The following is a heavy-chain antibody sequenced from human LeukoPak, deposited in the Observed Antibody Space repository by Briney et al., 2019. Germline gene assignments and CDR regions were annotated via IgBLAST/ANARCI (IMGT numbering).Heavy chain of an antibody. J-gene: IGHJ5*02. D-gene: IGHD2-2*01. CDR1: GFTFTYYD. CDR2: ISSSSSYT. Sequence: PGGSLRLSCSASGFTFTYYDIQRVRQAPGKGLEWVSYISSSSSYTNYADSVKGRFTISRDNAKNSLYLQMNSLRAEDTAVYYCARVVPRIVVVPAAPRGWFDPWGQGTLVTVSS. V-gene: IGHV3-11*06. CDR3: ARVVPRIVVVPAAPRGWFDP.